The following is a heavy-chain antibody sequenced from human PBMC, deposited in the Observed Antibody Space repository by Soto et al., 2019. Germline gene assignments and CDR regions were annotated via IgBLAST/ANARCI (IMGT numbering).Heavy chain of an antibody. V-gene: IGHV3-23*01. CDR2: ISGSGGST. D-gene: IGHD3-3*01. CDR1: GDTVSSYA. J-gene: IGHJ4*02. Sequence: AASGDTVSSYAMGWVRKDPGKGLEWVSAISGSGGSTYYADSVKGRFTISRDNSKNTLYLQMNSLRAEDTAVYYCAKDLTRRVTIFGVVPLYDFDFCGQGTLVTVYS. CDR3: AKDLTRRVTIFGVVPLYDFDF.